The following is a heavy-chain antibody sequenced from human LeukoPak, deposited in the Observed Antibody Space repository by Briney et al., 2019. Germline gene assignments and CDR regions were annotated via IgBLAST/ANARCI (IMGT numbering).Heavy chain of an antibody. CDR1: GFTFSSYS. J-gene: IGHJ4*02. Sequence: GGPLRLSCAASGFTFSSYSMNWIRQAPGKGLEWVSSISSSTSYIYYADSVKGRFTISKDNAKNSLYLQMNSLRAEDTAVYYCARGVGGGSSWYNFWGQGSLVTVSS. CDR3: ARGVGGGSSWYNF. D-gene: IGHD6-13*01. CDR2: ISSSTSYI. V-gene: IGHV3-21*01.